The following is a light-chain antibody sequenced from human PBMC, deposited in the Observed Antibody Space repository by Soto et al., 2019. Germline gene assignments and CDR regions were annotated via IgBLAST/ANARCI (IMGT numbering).Light chain of an antibody. CDR3: QQRSNWPRT. Sequence: EIVLTQSPATLSLSPGERATLSCRASQSVESYLSWYQQKPGQAPRLLIYDASNRATGIPARFSGSGSGTDFTLTISSLEPEDFAVYYCQQRSNWPRTFGPGTKVDIK. CDR1: QSVESY. J-gene: IGKJ3*01. V-gene: IGKV3-11*01. CDR2: DAS.